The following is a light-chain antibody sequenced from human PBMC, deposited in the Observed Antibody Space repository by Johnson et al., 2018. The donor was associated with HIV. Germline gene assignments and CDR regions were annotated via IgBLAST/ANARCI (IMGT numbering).Light chain of an antibody. Sequence: QSVLTQPPSVSAAPGQKVTISCSGSSSNIGNNYVSWYQQFPGTAPKLLIYDNNKRPSGIPDRFSGSKSGTSATLDITGLQTGDEADYYCGTWDSILSAPRVFGTGAKVTFL. CDR2: DNN. CDR3: GTWDSILSAPRV. J-gene: IGLJ1*01. V-gene: IGLV1-51*01. CDR1: SSNIGNNY.